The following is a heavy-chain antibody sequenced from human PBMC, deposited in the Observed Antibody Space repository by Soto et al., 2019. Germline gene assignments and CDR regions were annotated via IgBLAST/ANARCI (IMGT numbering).Heavy chain of an antibody. D-gene: IGHD1-1*01. CDR2: IYGSASKT. CDR3: AKLNSILMTNDTNDHFYY. J-gene: IGHJ4*02. CDR1: GFTFSLYT. V-gene: IGHV3-23*01. Sequence: GGSLRLSCAASGFTFSLYTMSWVRQAPGKGLEWVSGIYGSASKTYYADSVKGRFTISRDNSKNTLYLQMNSLRAEDTAVYYCAKLNSILMTNDTNDHFYYWGQGTLVTVSS.